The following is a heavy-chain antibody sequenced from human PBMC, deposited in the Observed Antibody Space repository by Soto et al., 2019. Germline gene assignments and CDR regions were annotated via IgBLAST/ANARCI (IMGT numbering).Heavy chain of an antibody. D-gene: IGHD4-4*01. Sequence: QVQLQESGPGLVKPSGTLSLTCAVSGGSITSTNWWIWVRQPPGKGLEWIGEIYHSGNTNYNPSLKSRVTISVDKSKNQFSLKLSSVTAADTAVYYCARAYDYSSNWFDPWGQGTLVTVSS. V-gene: IGHV4-4*02. CDR2: IYHSGNT. CDR1: GGSITSTNW. J-gene: IGHJ5*02. CDR3: ARAYDYSSNWFDP.